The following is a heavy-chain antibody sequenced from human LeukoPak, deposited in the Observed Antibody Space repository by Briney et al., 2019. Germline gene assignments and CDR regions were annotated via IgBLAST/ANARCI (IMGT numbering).Heavy chain of an antibody. D-gene: IGHD3-22*01. CDR3: ARQNYDSSGYYLFDY. CDR1: GGTFSSYA. J-gene: IGHJ4*02. V-gene: IGHV1-69*05. CDR2: IIPIFGTA. Sequence: ASVKVSCKASGGTFSSYAIRWVRQAPGQGLEWMGGIIPIFGTANYAQKFQGRVTITTDESTSTAYMELSSLRSEDTAVYYCARQNYDSSGYYLFDYWGQGTLVTVSS.